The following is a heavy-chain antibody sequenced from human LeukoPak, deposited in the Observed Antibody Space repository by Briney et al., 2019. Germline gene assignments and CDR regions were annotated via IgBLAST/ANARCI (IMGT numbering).Heavy chain of an antibody. D-gene: IGHD3-9*01. CDR2: IYTSGST. J-gene: IGHJ4*02. V-gene: IGHV4-61*02. Sequence: SETLSLTCTVSGGSISSGSYYWSWIRQPAGKGLEWIGRIYTSGSTNYNPSLKSRVTISVDTSKNQFSLKLNSVTAADTAVYYCARFTPYYDILTGYSHFGYWGQGTLVTVSS. CDR3: ARFTPYYDILTGYSHFGY. CDR1: GGSISSGSYY.